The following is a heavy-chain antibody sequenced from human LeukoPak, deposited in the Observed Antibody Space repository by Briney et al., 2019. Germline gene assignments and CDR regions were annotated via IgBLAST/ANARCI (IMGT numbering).Heavy chain of an antibody. CDR3: ARGPVVVITTGKFDY. CDR2: ISSSSSTI. Sequence: TGGSLRLSCAASGFTYSSYSMIWVRQATGKGLEWVSYISSSSSTIYYADSVKGRFTISRYNAKNSLYLQMNSLRAEDTAVYYCARGPVVVITTGKFDYWGQGTLVTVSS. CDR1: GFTYSSYS. D-gene: IGHD3-22*01. V-gene: IGHV3-48*01. J-gene: IGHJ4*02.